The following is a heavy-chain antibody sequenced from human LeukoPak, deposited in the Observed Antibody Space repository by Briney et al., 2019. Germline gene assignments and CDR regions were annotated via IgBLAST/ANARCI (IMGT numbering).Heavy chain of an antibody. CDR3: ARDHNYAFDN. D-gene: IGHD1-20*01. V-gene: IGHV3-48*01. CDR1: GFTFSHYS. Sequence: GGSLRLSCAASGFTFSHYSMNWVRQAPGKGLDWISYVGISSGNTKYADSVKGRFTISGDSAKNSVYLQMNSLRVEDTAVYYCARDHNYAFDNWGQGTLVTVSS. J-gene: IGHJ4*02. CDR2: VGISSGNT.